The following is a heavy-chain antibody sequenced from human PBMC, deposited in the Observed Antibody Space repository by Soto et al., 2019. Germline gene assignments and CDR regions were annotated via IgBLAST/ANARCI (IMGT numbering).Heavy chain of an antibody. V-gene: IGHV1-69*13. D-gene: IGHD2-2*02. Sequence: SVKVSCKASGGTFSSYAISWVRQAPGQGLEWMGGIIPIFGTANYAQKFQGRVTITADESTSTAYMELSSLRSEDTAVYYCARESVVVPAAISYWGQGTLVTVSS. CDR2: IIPIFGTA. J-gene: IGHJ4*02. CDR1: GGTFSSYA. CDR3: ARESVVVPAAISY.